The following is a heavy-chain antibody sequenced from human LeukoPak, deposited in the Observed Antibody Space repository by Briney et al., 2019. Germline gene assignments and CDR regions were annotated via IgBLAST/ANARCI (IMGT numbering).Heavy chain of an antibody. V-gene: IGHV4-31*03. CDR1: GGSISSGGYY. CDR2: IYYSGST. Sequence: PPETLSLTCTVSGGSISSGGYYWTWIRQHPGKGLEWMGYIYYSGSTYYNPSLKSRVTISVDTAKNQFSLRLSSVTAADTAVYYCALGYCGGGSCYAREYFQHWGQGTLVTVSS. CDR3: ALGYCGGGSCYAREYFQH. D-gene: IGHD2-15*01. J-gene: IGHJ1*01.